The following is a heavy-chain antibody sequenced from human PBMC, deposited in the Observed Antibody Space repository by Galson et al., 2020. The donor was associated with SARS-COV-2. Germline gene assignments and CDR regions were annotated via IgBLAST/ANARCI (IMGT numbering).Heavy chain of an antibody. V-gene: IGHV1-46*03. CDR3: ARGASGRGWKLDY. CDR1: ENTFTRDY. J-gene: IGHJ4*02. CDR2: IDPSGDYT. D-gene: IGHD2-15*01. Sequence: ASVKVSCKASENTFTRDYIHWVRQAPGQGLEWMGIIDPSGDYTSYAQKLQGRVTMTRDTSTSTVYMEMSSLRSEDTAVYFCARGASGRGWKLDYWGQGTLVTVSS.